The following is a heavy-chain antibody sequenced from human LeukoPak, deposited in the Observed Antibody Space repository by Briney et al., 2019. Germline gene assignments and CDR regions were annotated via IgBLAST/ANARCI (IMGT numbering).Heavy chain of an antibody. CDR1: GFTFSDYG. CDR2: ISYDGSNK. J-gene: IGHJ4*02. D-gene: IGHD3-22*01. Sequence: QTGGSLRLSCAASGFTFSDYGMHWVRQAPGKGLEWVAVISYDGSNKYYADSVKGRFTISRDNSKNTLYLQMNSLRAEDTAVYYCAVGPWYDSSGHPFDYWGQGTLVTVSS. V-gene: IGHV3-30*03. CDR3: AVGPWYDSSGHPFDY.